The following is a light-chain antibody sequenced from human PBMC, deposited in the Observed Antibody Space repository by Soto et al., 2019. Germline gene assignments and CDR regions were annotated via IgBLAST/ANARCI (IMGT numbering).Light chain of an antibody. V-gene: IGLV2-14*03. Sequence: QSALTQPASVSGSPGQSITISCTGTSSDFGGYNYVSWYQHHPGKAPKLLIYDVSNRPSGVSNRFSGSKSGSTASLTISGLQAEDEADFYCSSCTSSSTLVVFGTGTKVTVL. CDR1: SSDFGGYNY. CDR2: DVS. CDR3: SSCTSSSTLVV. J-gene: IGLJ1*01.